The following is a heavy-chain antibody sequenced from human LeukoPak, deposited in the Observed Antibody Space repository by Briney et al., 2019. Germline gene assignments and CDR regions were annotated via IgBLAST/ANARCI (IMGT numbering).Heavy chain of an antibody. Sequence: SVKVSCEASGGTFSSYAISWVRQTPGQGLEWMRGIIPIFGTANYAQKFQGRVTITSDESTSTAYMELSSLRSEDTAVYYCARHSGSYITCLDYWGQGTLVTVSS. CDR2: IIPIFGTA. J-gene: IGHJ4*02. V-gene: IGHV1-69*13. CDR1: GGTFSSYA. CDR3: ARHSGSYITCLDY. D-gene: IGHD1-26*01.